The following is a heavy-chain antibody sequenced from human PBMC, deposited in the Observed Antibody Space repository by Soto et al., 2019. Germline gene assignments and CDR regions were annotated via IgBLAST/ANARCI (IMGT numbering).Heavy chain of an antibody. D-gene: IGHD2-15*01. J-gene: IGHJ6*02. CDR1: GGSFSAYY. Sequence: QVQLQQWGAGLLKPSETLSLTCAVSGGSFSAYYWTWIRQPPGRGLEWIGEIDHSGSTNYNPSLEGLVTMLIDTAKNRFSLNVTSVTAADTAVYYCVRGLRYSGMDVWGQGTTVNVS. CDR2: IDHSGST. V-gene: IGHV4-34*01. CDR3: VRGLRYSGMDV.